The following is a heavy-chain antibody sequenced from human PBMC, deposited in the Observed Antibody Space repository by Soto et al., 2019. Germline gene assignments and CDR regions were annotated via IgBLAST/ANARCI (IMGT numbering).Heavy chain of an antibody. CDR3: ARVPPDDFGTSRDY. Sequence: QVQLQGSGPGLVKPSQTLSLTCTVSGGSISSGGYYWSWIRKHPGKGLEWIGYIYYSGSTYYNPSLKSRVTISVATSKNQFSLKLSSVTAADTAVYYCARVPPDDFGTSRDYWGQGTLVTVSS. CDR1: GGSISSGGYY. D-gene: IGHD3-3*01. J-gene: IGHJ4*02. CDR2: IYYSGST. V-gene: IGHV4-31*03.